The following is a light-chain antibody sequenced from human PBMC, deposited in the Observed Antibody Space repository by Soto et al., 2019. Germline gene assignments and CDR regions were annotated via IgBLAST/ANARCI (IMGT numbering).Light chain of an antibody. CDR3: CSYAGSYTLV. CDR2: GNN. V-gene: IGLV1-40*01. Sequence: QSVLTQPPSVSGAPGQRVTISCTGSGSNIGAGYDVHWYQQLPGTAPKLLIYGNNNRPSGIPDRFSGSKSGTSASLAITGLQAGDEADYYCCSYAGSYTLVFGGGTKLTVL. J-gene: IGLJ2*01. CDR1: GSNIGAGYD.